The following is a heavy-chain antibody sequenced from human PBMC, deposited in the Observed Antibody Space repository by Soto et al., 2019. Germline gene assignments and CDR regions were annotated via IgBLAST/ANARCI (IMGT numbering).Heavy chain of an antibody. CDR2: IYYSGST. V-gene: IGHV4-61*01. CDR1: GGSVSSGSYY. J-gene: IGHJ4*02. Sequence: SETLSLTCTVSGGSVSSGSYYWSWIRQPPGKGLEWIGYIYYSGSTNYNPSLKSRVTISVDTSKNQFSLKLSSVTAADTAVYYCARDGSSSLHYWGQGTLVTVSS. CDR3: ARDGSSSLHY. D-gene: IGHD6-13*01.